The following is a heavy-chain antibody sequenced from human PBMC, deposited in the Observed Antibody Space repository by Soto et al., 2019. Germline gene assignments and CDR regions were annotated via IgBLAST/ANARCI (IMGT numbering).Heavy chain of an antibody. J-gene: IGHJ4*02. CDR2: ISSNSNYK. D-gene: IGHD3-22*01. Sequence: GGSLRLSCAASGFTFSDYYMSWIRQAPGKGLEWISYISSNSNYKNHADSVRGRFTISRDNAKNSLYLQMNGLRAEDTAVYYCERATGYYHTSGSDSWGQGTLVTVSS. V-gene: IGHV3-11*06. CDR1: GFTFSDYY. CDR3: ERATGYYHTSGSDS.